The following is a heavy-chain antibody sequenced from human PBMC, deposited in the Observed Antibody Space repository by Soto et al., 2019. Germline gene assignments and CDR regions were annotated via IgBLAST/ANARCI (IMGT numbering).Heavy chain of an antibody. V-gene: IGHV4-31*03. Sequence: SETLSLTCTVSGGSISSGGYYWSGIRQHPGKGLEWIGYIYYSGSTYYNPSLKSRVTISVDTSKNQFSLKLSSVTAADTAVYFCARSKDGTFDYWGQGTLHIISS. CDR1: GGSISSGGYY. J-gene: IGHJ4*02. CDR3: ARSKDGTFDY. D-gene: IGHD6-13*01. CDR2: IYYSGST.